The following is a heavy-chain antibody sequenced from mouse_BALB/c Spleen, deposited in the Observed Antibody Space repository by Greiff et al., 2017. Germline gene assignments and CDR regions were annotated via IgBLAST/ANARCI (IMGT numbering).Heavy chain of an antibody. J-gene: IGHJ3*01. D-gene: IGHD2-1*01. Sequence: VMLVESGAELAKPGASVKMSCKASGYTFTSYWMHWVKQRPGQGLEWIGYINPSTGYTEYNQKFKDKATLTADKSSSTAYMQLSSLTSEDSAVYYCARDGGNLFAYWGQGTLVTVSA. CDR3: ARDGGNLFAY. V-gene: IGHV1-7*01. CDR1: GYTFTSYW. CDR2: INPSTGYT.